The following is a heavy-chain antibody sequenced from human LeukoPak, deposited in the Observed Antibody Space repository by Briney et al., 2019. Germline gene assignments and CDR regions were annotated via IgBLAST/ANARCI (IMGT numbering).Heavy chain of an antibody. J-gene: IGHJ4*02. Sequence: SETLSLTCTVSGGSISSYYWSWIRQPPGKGLEWIGYIYYSGSTNYNPSLKSRVTISVDTSKNQFSLKLSSVTAADTAVYYCARGIRASYSSSSGFYFDYWGQGTLVTVSS. CDR2: IYYSGST. D-gene: IGHD6-6*01. V-gene: IGHV4-59*01. CDR1: GGSISSYY. CDR3: ARGIRASYSSSSGFYFDY.